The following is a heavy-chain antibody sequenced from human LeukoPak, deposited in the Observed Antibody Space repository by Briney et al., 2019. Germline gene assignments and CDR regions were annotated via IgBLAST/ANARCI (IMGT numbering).Heavy chain of an antibody. V-gene: IGHV4-39*01. CDR3: ARRAYSTAYWKHFDS. CDR1: GGSISSSTDD. CDR2: IYYHENT. D-gene: IGHD1-1*01. J-gene: IGHJ4*02. Sequence: PSETLSLTCTVSGGSISSSTDDWGWIRQAPGKGLEWIGSIYYHENTYYNSSLKSRVTISVDTSKNQFSLKLNSVTAADTAVYFCARRAYSTAYWKHFDSWGQGTLVTVSS.